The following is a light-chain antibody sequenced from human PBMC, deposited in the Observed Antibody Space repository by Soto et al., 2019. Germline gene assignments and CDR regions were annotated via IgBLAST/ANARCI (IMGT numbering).Light chain of an antibody. Sequence: QSALTQPASVSGSPVQSITISCTGTSRDDGSYNLVSWYQQHPGKAPKLMIYEGSKRPSGVSNRFSGSQSGNTVSLTISGLQAEDEADYYCCSYAGSSTLVFGGGTKLTVL. V-gene: IGLV2-23*01. CDR1: SRDDGSYNL. CDR3: CSYAGSSTLV. CDR2: EGS. J-gene: IGLJ2*01.